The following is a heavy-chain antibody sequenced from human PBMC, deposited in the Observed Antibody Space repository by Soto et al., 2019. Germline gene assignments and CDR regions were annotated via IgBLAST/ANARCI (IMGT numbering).Heavy chain of an antibody. V-gene: IGHV4-4*07. CDR1: GTSISIYS. D-gene: IGHD5-12*01. CDR2: IYTDGST. CDR3: AREARGGYSGIFDY. J-gene: IGHJ4*02. Sequence: PSETLSLTCTVSGTSISIYSWSWIRQPAGKDLEWVGRIYTDGSTNYHPSLKSRVIMSVDTSKNQFSLILSSVTAADTAVYYCAREARGGYSGIFDYWGRGALDTVS.